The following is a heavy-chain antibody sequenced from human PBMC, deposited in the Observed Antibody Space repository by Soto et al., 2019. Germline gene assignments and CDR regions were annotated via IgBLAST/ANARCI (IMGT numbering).Heavy chain of an antibody. D-gene: IGHD6-13*01. J-gene: IGHJ6*02. Sequence: ASVKVSCKASGYTFTSYDINWVRQATGQGLEWMGWMNPNSGNTGYAQKFQGRVTMTRNTSISTAYMELSSLRSEDTAVYYCARGFSSSWYIGKDYYGMDVWGRGTTVTVSS. V-gene: IGHV1-8*01. CDR1: GYTFTSYD. CDR3: ARGFSSSWYIGKDYYGMDV. CDR2: MNPNSGNT.